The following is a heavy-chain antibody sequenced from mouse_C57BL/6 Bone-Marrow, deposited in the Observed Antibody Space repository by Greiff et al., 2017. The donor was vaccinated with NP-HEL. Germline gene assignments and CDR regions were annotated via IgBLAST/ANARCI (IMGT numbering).Heavy chain of an antibody. J-gene: IGHJ2*01. CDR1: GFTFSSYG. D-gene: IGHD4-1*01. CDR3: ARPGNWDPFDY. CDR2: ISSGGSYT. V-gene: IGHV5-6*01. Sequence: EVNVVESGGDLVKPGGSLKLSCAASGFTFSSYGMSWVRQTPDKRLEWVATISSGGSYTYYPDSVKGRFTISRDNAKNTLYLQMSSLKSEDTAMYYCARPGNWDPFDYWGQGTTLTVSS.